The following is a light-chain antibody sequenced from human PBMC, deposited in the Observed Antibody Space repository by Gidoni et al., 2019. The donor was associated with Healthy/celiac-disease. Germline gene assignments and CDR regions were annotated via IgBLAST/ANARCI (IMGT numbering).Light chain of an antibody. CDR1: QSISSW. CDR2: KAS. J-gene: IGKJ2*01. Sequence: DVQMTQSPSTLSASVGDRVTITCRASQSISSWLAWYQQKPGKAPKLLIYKASSLESGVPSRFSGSGSGTEFTLTISSLQPDDFATYYCQQYNSYPYTFGQGTKLEIK. CDR3: QQYNSYPYT. V-gene: IGKV1-5*03.